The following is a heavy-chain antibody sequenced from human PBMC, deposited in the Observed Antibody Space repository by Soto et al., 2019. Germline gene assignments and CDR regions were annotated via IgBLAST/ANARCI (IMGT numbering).Heavy chain of an antibody. V-gene: IGHV4-34*01. CDR1: GGSFSGYY. CDR3: ARGRSEEMQWPHDY. CDR2: INHSGST. D-gene: IGHD6-19*01. J-gene: IGHJ4*02. Sequence: SETLSLTCAVHGGSFSGYYWSWIRQPPGKGLEWIGEINHSGSTNYNPSLKSRVTISVDTSKNQFSLKLSSVTAADTAVYYCARGRSEEMQWPHDYWGQGTLVTVSS.